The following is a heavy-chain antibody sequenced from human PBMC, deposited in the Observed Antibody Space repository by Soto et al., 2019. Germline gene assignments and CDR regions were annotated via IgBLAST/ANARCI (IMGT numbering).Heavy chain of an antibody. V-gene: IGHV2-70*01. CDR2: IDWEDNK. D-gene: IGHD3-3*01. CDR1: GFSLSADGMC. CDR3: VRIRSGYSPSSYYYGLDV. J-gene: IGHJ6*02. Sequence: SGPTLVNPTQTLTLTCSFSGFSLSADGMCVSWIRQPPGKALEWLALIDWEDNKFYNTPLKTRLTLSKDTSKNQVVLTMTDMDPVDTATYYCVRIRSGYSPSSYYYGLDVWGQGTTVTVS.